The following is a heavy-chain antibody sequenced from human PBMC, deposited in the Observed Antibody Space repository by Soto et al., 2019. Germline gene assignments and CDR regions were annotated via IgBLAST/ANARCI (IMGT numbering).Heavy chain of an antibody. CDR2: IIPIFGTA. CDR3: ARNEVARGWRYFDY. J-gene: IGHJ4*02. D-gene: IGHD6-6*01. CDR1: GGTFNSSA. Sequence: QVQLVQSGAAVNKPGSSVKVACKAYGGTFNSSAIRWVRQSHGQVLECMGWIIPIFGTANYVQKFQGRVTITADEATSTAYMELSSLRSEDTAGYYWARNEVARGWRYFDYWGQGPLVTVSS. V-gene: IGHV1-69*01.